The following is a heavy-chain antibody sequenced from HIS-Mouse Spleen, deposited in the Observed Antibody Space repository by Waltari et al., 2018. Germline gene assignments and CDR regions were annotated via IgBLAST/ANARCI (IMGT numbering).Heavy chain of an antibody. D-gene: IGHD6-13*01. J-gene: IGHJ1*01. Sequence: EVQLVESGGVVVQPGGSLRLSCAASGFTFDDYAMHWVRQAPGKGLEWVYLISWDGGSTYYEDSVKGRFTISRDNSKNSLYLQMNSLRAEDTALYYCAKDTFRSSWYYFQHWGQGTLVTVSS. CDR1: GFTFDDYA. CDR2: ISWDGGST. V-gene: IGHV3-43D*03. CDR3: AKDTFRSSWYYFQH.